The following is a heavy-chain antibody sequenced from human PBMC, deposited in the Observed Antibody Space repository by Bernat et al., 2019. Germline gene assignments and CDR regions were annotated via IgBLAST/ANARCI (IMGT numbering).Heavy chain of an antibody. J-gene: IGHJ4*02. CDR2: INHSGST. V-gene: IGHV4-34*01. Sequence: QVQLQQWGAGLLKPSETLSLTCAVYGGSFSGYYWSWIRQPPGKGLEWIGEINHSGSTNYNPSLKSRVTISVDTSKNQFSLKLSSVTAADTAVYYCARAPPYYYGSYFDYWGQGTLVTVSS. CDR1: GGSFSGYY. CDR3: ARAPPYYYGSYFDY. D-gene: IGHD3-10*01.